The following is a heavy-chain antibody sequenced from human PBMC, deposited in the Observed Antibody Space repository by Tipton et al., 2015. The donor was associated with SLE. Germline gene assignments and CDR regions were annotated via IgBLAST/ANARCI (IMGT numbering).Heavy chain of an antibody. Sequence: TLSLTCTVSGGSISSSSYYWGWIRQPPGKGLEWIGSIYYGGSTYYNPSLKSRVTISVDTSKNQFSLKLSSVTAADTAVYYCARRGIPTVSYYFDYWGQGTLVTVSS. D-gene: IGHD6-13*01. CDR3: ARRGIPTVSYYFDY. CDR1: GGSISSSSYY. V-gene: IGHV4-39*07. J-gene: IGHJ4*02. CDR2: IYYGGST.